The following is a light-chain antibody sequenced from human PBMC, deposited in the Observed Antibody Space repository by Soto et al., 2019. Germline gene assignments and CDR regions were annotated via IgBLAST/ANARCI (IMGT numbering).Light chain of an antibody. CDR3: SSYTTRTTLYV. CDR1: STDVAAYNY. J-gene: IGLJ1*01. CDR2: EVS. V-gene: IGLV2-14*01. Sequence: QSALTQQDSESAPPARSITISWQGTSTDVAAYNYVSWYQLHPGKAPKLMIYEVSNRPSGVSNRFSGSKSGDTASLTISGLQAEDEADYYCSSYTTRTTLYVFGTGTKVTVL.